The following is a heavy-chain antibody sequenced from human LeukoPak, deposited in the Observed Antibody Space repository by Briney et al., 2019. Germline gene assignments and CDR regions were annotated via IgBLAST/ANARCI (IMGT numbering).Heavy chain of an antibody. CDR2: IHPSGGST. J-gene: IGHJ3*02. CDR3: ATGHLYDSSGYYGAFDI. Sequence: ASVKVSCKASGYTFINYYIQWVRQAPGQGLEWMGAIHPSGGSTSYALRFQGRVTMTRDTSTSTVSMELSSLRSEDTAAYYCATGHLYDSSGYYGAFDIWGQGTMVTVSS. V-gene: IGHV1-46*01. CDR1: GYTFINYY. D-gene: IGHD3-22*01.